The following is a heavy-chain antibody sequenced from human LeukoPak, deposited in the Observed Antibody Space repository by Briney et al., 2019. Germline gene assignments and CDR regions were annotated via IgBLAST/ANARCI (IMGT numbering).Heavy chain of an antibody. CDR2: IIPIFGTA. CDR3: ARDKNSFMVRGATRWFDP. J-gene: IGHJ5*02. Sequence: ASVKVSCKASGGTFSSYAISWVRQAPGQGLEWMGGIIPIFGTANYAQKFQGRVTITADESTSTAYMELSSLRSEDTAVYYCARDKNSFMVRGATRWFDPWGQGTLVTVSS. D-gene: IGHD3-10*01. V-gene: IGHV1-69*13. CDR1: GGTFSSYA.